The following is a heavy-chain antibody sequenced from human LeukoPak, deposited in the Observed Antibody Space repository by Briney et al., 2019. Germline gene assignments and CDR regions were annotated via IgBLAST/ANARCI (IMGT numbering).Heavy chain of an antibody. CDR2: IYYSGST. D-gene: IGHD4-17*01. V-gene: IGHV4-30-4*01. CDR1: GGSISSGDYY. J-gene: IGHJ4*02. CDR3: ARTALDGDYYFDY. Sequence: SQTLSLTCTVSGGSISSGDYYWSWIPQPPGKGLEWIGYIYYSGSTYYNPSLKSRVTISVDTSKNQFSLKLSSVTAADTAVYYCARTALDGDYYFDYWGQGTLVTVSS.